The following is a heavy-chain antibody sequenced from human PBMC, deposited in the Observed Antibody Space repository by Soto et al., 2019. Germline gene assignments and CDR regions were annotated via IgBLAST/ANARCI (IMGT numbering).Heavy chain of an antibody. V-gene: IGHV1-18*01. Sequence: QAQLVQSGAEVKKPGASVKVSCKASGYTFTSYGISWVRQAPGQGLEWMGWISASNGNTNYAQILQGRVTMTTDTSTSTAYLELRSLRSDDTAVYYCARVEAAMSGHWFDPWGQGTLVTVSS. CDR3: ARVEAAMSGHWFDP. J-gene: IGHJ5*02. D-gene: IGHD2-2*01. CDR1: GYTFTSYG. CDR2: ISASNGNT.